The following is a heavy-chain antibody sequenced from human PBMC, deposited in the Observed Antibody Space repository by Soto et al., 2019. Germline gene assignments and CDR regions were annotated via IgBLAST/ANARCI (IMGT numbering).Heavy chain of an antibody. V-gene: IGHV3-30-3*01. CDR1: GFTFSSYA. Sequence: QVQLVESGGGVVQPGRSLRLSCAASGFTFSSYAMHWVRQAPGKALEWVAVISYDGSNKYYADSVKGRFTISRDKSKNTLYLQMNSLRAEDTAVYYCARASIAVAGVLDYWGQGTLVTVSS. J-gene: IGHJ4*02. CDR2: ISYDGSNK. D-gene: IGHD6-19*01. CDR3: ARASIAVAGVLDY.